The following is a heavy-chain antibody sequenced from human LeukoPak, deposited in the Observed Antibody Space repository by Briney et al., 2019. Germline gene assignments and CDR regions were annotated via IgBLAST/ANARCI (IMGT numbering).Heavy chain of an antibody. J-gene: IGHJ4*02. CDR3: AKDGADVLRYFDWAYYFDY. D-gene: IGHD3-9*01. CDR2: ISGSGGST. V-gene: IGHV3-23*01. CDR1: GFTFSSYG. Sequence: PGGTLRLSCAASGFTFSSYGMSWGRQAPGKGLEWVSAISGSGGSTYYADSVKGRFTISRDNSKNTLYLQMNSLRAEDTAVYYCAKDGADVLRYFDWAYYFDYWGQGTLVTVSS.